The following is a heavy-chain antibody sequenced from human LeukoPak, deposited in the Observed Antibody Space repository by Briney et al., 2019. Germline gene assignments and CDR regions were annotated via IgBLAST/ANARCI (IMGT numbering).Heavy chain of an antibody. V-gene: IGHV4-38-2*02. Sequence: SETLSLTCLVSGFSISSDDCWGWIRQPPGKGLEWIGSISNRGSPYYNPSLKSRVTMSVDTPNNHFSLRLSSVAAADTAVYYCVRDGGFYYTASPNSWFDPWGQGTLVTVSS. CDR3: VRDGGFYYTASPNSWFDP. CDR1: GFSISSDDC. CDR2: ISNRGSP. D-gene: IGHD2-15*01. J-gene: IGHJ5*02.